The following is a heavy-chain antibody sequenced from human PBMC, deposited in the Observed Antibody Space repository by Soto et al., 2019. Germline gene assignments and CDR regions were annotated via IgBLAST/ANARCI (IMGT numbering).Heavy chain of an antibody. D-gene: IGHD4-17*01. V-gene: IGHV3-30*18. CDR2: ISYDGSNK. CDR3: AKDGSDYGDYNYWYFDL. Sequence: QVQLVESGGGVVQPGRSLRLSCAASGFTFSSYGMHWVRQAPGKGLEWVAVISYDGSNKYYADSVKGRFTISRDNSKNTLYLQMNSLRAEDTAVYYCAKDGSDYGDYNYWYFDLWGRGTLVTVSS. CDR1: GFTFSSYG. J-gene: IGHJ2*01.